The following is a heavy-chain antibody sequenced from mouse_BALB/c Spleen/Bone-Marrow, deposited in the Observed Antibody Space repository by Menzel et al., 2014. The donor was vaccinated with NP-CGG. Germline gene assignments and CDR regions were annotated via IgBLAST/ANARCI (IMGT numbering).Heavy chain of an antibody. CDR2: IRNKANGYTT. CDR3: ARDDYYAKDY. CDR1: GLTFTDYY. Sequence: EVHLVESGGGLVQPGGSLRLSCATSGLTFTDYYMSWVRQPPGKALEWLGFIRNKANGYTTEYSASVKGRFTISRDNSQGILYLQMNTLRAEDSATYYCARDDYYAKDYWGQGTSVTVSS. V-gene: IGHV7-3*02. J-gene: IGHJ4*01.